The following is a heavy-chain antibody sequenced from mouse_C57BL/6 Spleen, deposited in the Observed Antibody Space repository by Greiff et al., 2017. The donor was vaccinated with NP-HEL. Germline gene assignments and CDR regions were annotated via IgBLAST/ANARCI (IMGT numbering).Heavy chain of an antibody. D-gene: IGHD2-2*01. V-gene: IGHV1-26*01. Sequence: VQLQQSGPELVKPGASVTISCKASGYTFTDYYMNWVQQSHGKSLEWIGDINPNNGGTSYNQKFKGKATLTVDKSSSTAYMELRSLTSEDSAVYYCARGNYGYDDYWGQGTTLTVSS. CDR2: INPNNGGT. CDR1: GYTFTDYY. J-gene: IGHJ2*01. CDR3: ARGNYGYDDY.